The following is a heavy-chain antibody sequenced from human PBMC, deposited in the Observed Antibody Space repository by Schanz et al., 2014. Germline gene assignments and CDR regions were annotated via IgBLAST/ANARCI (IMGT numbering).Heavy chain of an antibody. J-gene: IGHJ3*02. CDR3: ARSYHDDDDYTRALDM. Sequence: QVQLVQSGGEVKTPGASVKVSCKASGYTFTRSGISWVRQAPGQGPEWMGRIIPILGIGNDAQKFQGRVTITADKSTSTAYMELSSLRSEDTAVYYCARSYHDDDDYTRALDMWGQGTMVTVSS. D-gene: IGHD3-16*01. V-gene: IGHV1-69*04. CDR1: GYTFTRSG. CDR2: IIPILGIG.